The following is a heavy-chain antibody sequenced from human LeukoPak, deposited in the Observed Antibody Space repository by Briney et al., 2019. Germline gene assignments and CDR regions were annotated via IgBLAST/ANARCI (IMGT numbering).Heavy chain of an antibody. CDR2: IYSGGST. CDR1: GFTVSSNY. D-gene: IGHD6-13*01. CDR3: ARWSSSWPGDYFDY. Sequence: PGGSLRLSCAASGFTVSSNYMSWVRQAPGKGLEWVSVIYSGGSTYYADSVKGRFTISRDNSKNTLYLQMNSLRAEDTAVYYCARWSSSWPGDYFDYRGQGTLVTVSS. V-gene: IGHV3-53*01. J-gene: IGHJ4*02.